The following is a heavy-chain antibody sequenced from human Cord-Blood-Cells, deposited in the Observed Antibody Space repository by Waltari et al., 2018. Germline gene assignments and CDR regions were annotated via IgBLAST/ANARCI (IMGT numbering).Heavy chain of an antibody. CDR1: GGSISSSSYY. D-gene: IGHD6-6*01. CDR3: ARSTRAARQDSTYYYYYMDV. V-gene: IGHV4-39*01. Sequence: QLKLQESGPGLVKPSETLSLTCTVSGGSISSSSYYLGWIRQPPGKGLEWIGSIYYNVITCYNPSLNRRGTITVDTSKNQFSMKLSAVTAADTAVDYSARSTRAARQDSTYYYYYMDVWGKGTTVTVSS. CDR2: IYYNVIT. J-gene: IGHJ6*03.